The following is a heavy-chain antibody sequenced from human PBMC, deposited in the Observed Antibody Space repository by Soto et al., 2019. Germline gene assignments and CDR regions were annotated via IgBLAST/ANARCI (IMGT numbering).Heavy chain of an antibody. CDR3: AKTRGAYYYDSSGYYSNWFDP. D-gene: IGHD3-22*01. J-gene: IGHJ5*02. CDR2: ISGSGGST. CDR1: GFTFSSYA. Sequence: PGGSLRLSCAASGFTFSSYAMSWVRQAPGKGLEWVSAISGSGGSTYYADSVKGRFTISRDNSKTTLYLQMNSLRAQDTAVYYCAKTRGAYYYDSSGYYSNWFDPWGQGTLVTVSS. V-gene: IGHV3-23*01.